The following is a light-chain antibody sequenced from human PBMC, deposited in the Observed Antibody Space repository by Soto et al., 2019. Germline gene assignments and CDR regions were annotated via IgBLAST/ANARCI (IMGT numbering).Light chain of an antibody. CDR2: SNN. J-gene: IGLJ7*01. V-gene: IGLV1-44*01. CDR3: AAWDDSLNGHAV. Sequence: QSVLTQPPSASGTPGQRVTISCSGSSSNIGSNTVNWYQQLPGTAPKLLIYSNNQRPSGVPDRFSGSKSGTSASLAISGLQADDEADYYCAAWDDSLNGHAVFGGGTQLNVL. CDR1: SSNIGSNT.